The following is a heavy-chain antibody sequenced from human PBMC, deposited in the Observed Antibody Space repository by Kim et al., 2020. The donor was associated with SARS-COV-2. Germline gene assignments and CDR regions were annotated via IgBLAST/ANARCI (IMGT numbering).Heavy chain of an antibody. CDR2: IYYSGTT. V-gene: IGHV4-39*07. Sequence: SETLSLTCAVSGVSMNTNPYYWGWIRRPPGKGLEWIGNIYYSGTTYYNPSLESRVTMSVDTSKNQFSLTLTSVTAADTALYYCARKDTRPVDAFDMWGQGTVVTVSS. CDR3: ARKDTRPVDAFDM. D-gene: IGHD2-15*01. CDR1: GVSMNTNPYY. J-gene: IGHJ3*02.